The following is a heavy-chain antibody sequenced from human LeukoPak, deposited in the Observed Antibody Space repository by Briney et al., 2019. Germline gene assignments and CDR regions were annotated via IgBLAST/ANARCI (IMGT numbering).Heavy chain of an antibody. V-gene: IGHV1-24*01. D-gene: IGHD2-2*01. CDR3: ATSKAVVVPAALPYRYYYYYGMDV. CDR1: GYTLTELS. CDR2: FDPEDGET. Sequence: GASVKVSCQVSGYTLTELSMHWVRQAPGKGLEWMGGFDPEDGETIYAQKFQGRVTMTEDTSTDTAYMELSSLRSEDTAVYYCATSKAVVVPAALPYRYYYYYGMDVWGQGTTVTVSS. J-gene: IGHJ6*02.